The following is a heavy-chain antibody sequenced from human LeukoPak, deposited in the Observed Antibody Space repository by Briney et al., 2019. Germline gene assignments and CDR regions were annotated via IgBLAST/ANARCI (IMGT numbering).Heavy chain of an antibody. CDR3: ESDKWELIRSGAFDI. CDR2: IYYSGST. J-gene: IGHJ3*02. V-gene: IGHV4-59*01. D-gene: IGHD1-26*01. CDR1: GGFIISYY. Sequence: SETLPLTCTVSGGFIISYYWSWIRQPPGKGLAGIGYIYYSGSTNYNPSLKSRVTISVDTPKNQFSLKLSSVTAGDTAVYYCESDKWELIRSGAFDIWGQGTMVTVPS.